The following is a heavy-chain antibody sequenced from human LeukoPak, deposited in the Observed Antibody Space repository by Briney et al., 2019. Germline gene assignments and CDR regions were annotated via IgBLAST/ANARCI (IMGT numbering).Heavy chain of an antibody. CDR3: ARHGSLYYYYYMDV. Sequence: ASVKVSCKASGYTFTSYDINWVRQATGQGLEWMGWMNPNSGNTGYAQKFQGRVTITRNTSISTAYMELCSLRSEDTAVYYCARHGSLYYYYYMDVWGKGTTVTVSS. J-gene: IGHJ6*03. V-gene: IGHV1-8*03. CDR1: GYTFTSYD. CDR2: MNPNSGNT.